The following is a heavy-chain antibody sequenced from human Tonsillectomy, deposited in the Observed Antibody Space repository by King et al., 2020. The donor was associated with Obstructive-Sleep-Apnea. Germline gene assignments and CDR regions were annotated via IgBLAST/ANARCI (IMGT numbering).Heavy chain of an antibody. CDR2: IWYDGGNK. CDR3: SRVGSGKWLQSTPPGPFDY. V-gene: IGHV3-33*08. Sequence: VQLVESGGLVVQPGRSLRLSCAASGFTFNTYDMHWVRQAPGKGLEWVAVIWYDGGNKYYVESVRGRFTISRDNSKNTVYLQMNSLRAEDTAVYYCSRVGSGKWLQSTPPGPFDYWGQGTLVTVSS. J-gene: IGHJ4*02. D-gene: IGHD5-24*01. CDR1: GFTFNTYD.